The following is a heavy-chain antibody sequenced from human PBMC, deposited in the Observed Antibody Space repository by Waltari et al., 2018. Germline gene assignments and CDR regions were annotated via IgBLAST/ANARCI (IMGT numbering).Heavy chain of an antibody. CDR3: ARGPTYYYDSSGLGMDG. CDR2: LITSGRT. V-gene: IGHV4-61*09. J-gene: IGHJ6*02. Sequence: QVQLQESGPGLVTPSQTLSLTCTVSGGSIRSGSYYWSWIRQPAGKGLDWFGYLITSGRTNDNPSPSRRVTISVDTSKNQFALKRRAVTAADTAGYYCARGPTYYYDSSGLGMDGWGQGTTVTVS. CDR1: GGSIRSGSYY. D-gene: IGHD3-22*01.